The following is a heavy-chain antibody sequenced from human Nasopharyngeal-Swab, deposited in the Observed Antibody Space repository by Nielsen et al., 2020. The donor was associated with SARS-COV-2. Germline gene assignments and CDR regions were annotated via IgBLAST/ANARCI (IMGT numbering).Heavy chain of an antibody. Sequence: GESLKISCEVSGFSVSYNYMSWVRQAPGKGLEWVAVIYSRGETHYTDSVRGRFTISRDNSKNMVSLQLNSLRAEGPAVYYCARMDFIASRDYWGQGTLVTVSS. CDR3: ARMDFIASRDY. D-gene: IGHD6-13*01. CDR1: GFSVSYNY. J-gene: IGHJ4*02. V-gene: IGHV3-53*01. CDR2: IYSRGET.